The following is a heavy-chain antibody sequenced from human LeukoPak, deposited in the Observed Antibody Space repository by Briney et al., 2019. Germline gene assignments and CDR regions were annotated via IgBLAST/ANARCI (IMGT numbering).Heavy chain of an antibody. J-gene: IGHJ6*02. CDR1: GYTFTDYY. V-gene: IGHV1-2*02. CDR3: ARKDGGRDGMDV. Sequence: GASVKVSCRASGYTFTDYYMHWVRQAPGQGLEWMGWLNPNTLGTNYAQHFQGRVSMTWDTSISTGYMDLHSLTSDDTAVYYCARKDGGRDGMDVWGQRTTVTVSS. D-gene: IGHD4-23*01. CDR2: LNPNTLGT.